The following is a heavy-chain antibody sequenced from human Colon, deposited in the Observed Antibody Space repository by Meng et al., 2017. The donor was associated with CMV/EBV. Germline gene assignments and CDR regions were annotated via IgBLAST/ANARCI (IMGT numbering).Heavy chain of an antibody. Sequence: GESLKISCAASGFTFNGHWMSWVRQAPGKGLEWVANIEPGGSVEKYVDSVKGRFTISRDNAKNSLFLQMNSLRAEDTAVFYCARTDTTSSGYFDYWGQGALVTVSS. J-gene: IGHJ4*02. V-gene: IGHV3-7*01. CDR1: GFTFNGHW. CDR3: ARTDTTSSGYFDY. CDR2: IEPGGSVE. D-gene: IGHD6-6*01.